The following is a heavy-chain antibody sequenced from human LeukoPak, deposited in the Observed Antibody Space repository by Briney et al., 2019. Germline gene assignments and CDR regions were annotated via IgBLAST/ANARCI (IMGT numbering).Heavy chain of an antibody. V-gene: IGHV1-2*06. CDR1: GYTFTGYY. D-gene: IGHD3-10*01. Sequence: ASVKVSCKASGYTFTGYYMHWVRQAPGQGLELMGRINPNSGGTNYAQKFQGRVTMTRDTSISTAYMELSSLTSEDTAIYYCASLGSGSSPIIDFDYWGQGTLVTVSS. CDR2: INPNSGGT. CDR3: ASLGSGSSPIIDFDY. J-gene: IGHJ4*02.